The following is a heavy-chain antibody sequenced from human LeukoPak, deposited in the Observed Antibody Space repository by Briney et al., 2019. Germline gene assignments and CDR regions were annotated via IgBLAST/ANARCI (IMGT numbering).Heavy chain of an antibody. D-gene: IGHD2/OR15-2a*01. V-gene: IGHV3-7*01. CDR3: ARERRHDFPFDY. CDR2: IKQDGSEK. Sequence: GGSLRLSCAASGFSFSRYAMTWVRQAPGKGLEWVANIKQDGSEKYYVDSVKGRFTISRDNAKNSLYLQMNSLRAEDTAVYYCARERRHDFPFDYWGQGTLVTVSS. CDR1: GFSFSRYA. J-gene: IGHJ4*02.